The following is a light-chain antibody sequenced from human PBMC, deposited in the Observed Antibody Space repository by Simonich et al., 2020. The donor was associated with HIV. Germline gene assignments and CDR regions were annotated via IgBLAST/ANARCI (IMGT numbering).Light chain of an antibody. CDR2: CAS. Sequence: DIVMTQSPDSLAVSLGGRVTITCKSSKSVLSSSNNKNYLTWYHQKPGPPPRLLIYCASTRESGVPDRFSGSGSGTDFTLTITSLQAEDVAVYVCQQYYSTPLTFGGGTKVEIK. J-gene: IGKJ4*01. V-gene: IGKV4-1*01. CDR3: QQYYSTPLT. CDR1: KSVLSSSNNKNY.